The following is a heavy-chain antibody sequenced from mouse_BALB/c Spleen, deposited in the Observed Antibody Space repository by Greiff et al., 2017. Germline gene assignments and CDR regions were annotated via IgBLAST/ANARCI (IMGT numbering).Heavy chain of an antibody. J-gene: IGHJ4*01. CDR3: ARPGNYGAMDY. D-gene: IGHD2-1*01. CDR2: ISSGSSTI. CDR1: GFTFSSFG. Sequence: EVHLVESGGGLVQPGGSRKLSCAASGFTFSSFGMHWVRQAPEKGLEWVAYISSGSSTIYYADTVKGRFTISRDNPKNTLFLQMTSLRSEDTAMYYCARPGNYGAMDYWGQGTSVTVSS. V-gene: IGHV5-17*02.